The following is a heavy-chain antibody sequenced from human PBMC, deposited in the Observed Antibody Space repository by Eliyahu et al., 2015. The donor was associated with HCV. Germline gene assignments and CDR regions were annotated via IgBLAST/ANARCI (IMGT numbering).Heavy chain of an antibody. J-gene: IGHJ6*03. D-gene: IGHD4-23*01. V-gene: IGHV3-30*13. CDR1: GFTFSNFG. CDR2: TSHDGVSR. CDR3: SRDAGGRTTVVRGYMDV. Sequence: QVKLVESGGGVVQPGRSLRLSCEASGFTFSNFGMHWVRQTPGKGLEWVASTSHDGVSRRYGDSVKGRVIISRDNSRKRLNLQMNSLTYEDTAMYYCSRDAGGRTTVVRGYMDVWGKGTMVSVSS.